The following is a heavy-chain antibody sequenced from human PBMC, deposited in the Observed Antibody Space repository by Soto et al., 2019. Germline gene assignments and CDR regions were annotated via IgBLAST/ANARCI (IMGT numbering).Heavy chain of an antibody. CDR2: ISFDGDK. D-gene: IGHD2-8*02. Sequence: QVQLVESGGGVVQPGTSLRLSCTASGFGFSNSVMQWVRQTPGKGLEWVALISFDGDKYYVDSVKGRFTISRDNPTNTVYLQMNRLRPEDTAVYFCARDYARGWCQFWGQGTLVTVSS. CDR3: ARDYARGWCQF. J-gene: IGHJ4*02. V-gene: IGHV3-30*03. CDR1: GFGFSNSV.